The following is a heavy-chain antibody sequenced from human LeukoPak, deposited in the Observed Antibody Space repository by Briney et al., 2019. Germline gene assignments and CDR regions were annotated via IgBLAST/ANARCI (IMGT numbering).Heavy chain of an antibody. CDR1: GYTFTSYY. D-gene: IGHD6-13*01. Sequence: ASVTVSCKASGYTFTSYYMHWVRQAPGQGLEWMGLINPSGGSTSYAQKLQGRVTTTRDMSTSTVYMELSSLRSEDTAVYYCARDLIAAAGTVTDYWGQGTLVTVSS. V-gene: IGHV1-46*01. J-gene: IGHJ4*02. CDR2: INPSGGST. CDR3: ARDLIAAAGTVTDY.